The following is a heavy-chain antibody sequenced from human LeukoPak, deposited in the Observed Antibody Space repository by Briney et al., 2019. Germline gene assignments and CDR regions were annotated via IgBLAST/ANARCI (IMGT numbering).Heavy chain of an antibody. D-gene: IGHD3-22*01. V-gene: IGHV1-8*01. CDR3: ARVPTSPSYYDTFDY. Sequence: ASVKVCCKASGYTFTSYDINWVRQATGQGLEWMGWMNPNSGNTGYAQKFQGRVTMTRNTSISTAYMELSSLRSEDTAVYYCARVPTSPSYYDTFDYWGQGTLVTVSS. CDR1: GYTFTSYD. J-gene: IGHJ4*02. CDR2: MNPNSGNT.